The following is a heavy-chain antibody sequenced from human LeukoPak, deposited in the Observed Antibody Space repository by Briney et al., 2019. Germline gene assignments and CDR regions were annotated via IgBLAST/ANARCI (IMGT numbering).Heavy chain of an antibody. CDR3: ARGTYYYDSSAFDY. CDR1: GFTFSTYA. D-gene: IGHD3-22*01. J-gene: IGHJ4*02. V-gene: IGHV3-23*01. Sequence: GGSLRLSCAASGFTFSTYAMSWVRQAPGKGLEWVSGISGRDGSTYYADSVKGRFTISRDNSKNTLYLQMNSLRAEDTAVYYCARGTYYYDSSAFDYWGQGTLVTVSS. CDR2: ISGRDGST.